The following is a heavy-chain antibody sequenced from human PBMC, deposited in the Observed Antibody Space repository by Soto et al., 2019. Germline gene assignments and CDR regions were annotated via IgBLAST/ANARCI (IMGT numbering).Heavy chain of an antibody. Sequence: PGGSLRLSCAASGFTFSSYGMHWVRQAPGKGLEWVAVISYDGSYKYYADSVKGRFTISRDNSKNTLYVQMNTLRAEDTAVYYCAKGGQVVVTARCDYWGPGTLVTVSS. CDR3: AKGGQVVVTARCDY. V-gene: IGHV3-30*18. CDR1: GFTFSSYG. D-gene: IGHD2-21*02. CDR2: ISYDGSYK. J-gene: IGHJ4*02.